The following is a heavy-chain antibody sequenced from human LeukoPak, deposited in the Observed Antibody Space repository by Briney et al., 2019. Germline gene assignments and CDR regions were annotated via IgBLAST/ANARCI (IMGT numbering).Heavy chain of an antibody. CDR2: INSDGSTT. J-gene: IGHJ3*01. D-gene: IGHD3-22*01. V-gene: IGHV3-74*01. CDR1: GFTFSSCW. Sequence: GGSLRLSCAASGFTFSSCWMHWVRQAPGEGLVWVSRINSDGSTTNYADSVKGRFTISRDNAKKTLYLQMNSLRAEDTAVYYCTSVVGGYYPPVEGFDLWSQGTMVTVSS. CDR3: TSVVGGYYPPVEGFDL.